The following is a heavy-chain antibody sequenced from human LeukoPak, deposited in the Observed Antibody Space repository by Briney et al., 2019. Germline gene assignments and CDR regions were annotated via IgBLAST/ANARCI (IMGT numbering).Heavy chain of an antibody. V-gene: IGHV3-30*04. D-gene: IGHD2-15*01. Sequence: TGGSLRLSCAASGFTFSSYAMHWVRQAPGKGLEWVAVISYDGSNKYYADSVKGRFTISRDNSKNTLYLQMNSLRAEDTAVYYCARDRPGALRYCSGGSCYGGIDYWGQGTLVTVSS. CDR2: ISYDGSNK. J-gene: IGHJ4*02. CDR3: ARDRPGALRYCSGGSCYGGIDY. CDR1: GFTFSSYA.